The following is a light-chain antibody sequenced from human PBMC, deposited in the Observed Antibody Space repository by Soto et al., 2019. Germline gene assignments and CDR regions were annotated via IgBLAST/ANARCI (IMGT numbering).Light chain of an antibody. CDR1: QTISSN. CDR2: GAS. Sequence: ERVMTQSSGTLSVSPGERATLSCRASQTISSNLAWYQQKPGQAPRLLIYGASTRATGIPARFSGSGSGTEFTLTISSLQSEDCAIYYCQQYNNWPRTFGQGTKVDIK. J-gene: IGKJ1*01. V-gene: IGKV3-15*01. CDR3: QQYNNWPRT.